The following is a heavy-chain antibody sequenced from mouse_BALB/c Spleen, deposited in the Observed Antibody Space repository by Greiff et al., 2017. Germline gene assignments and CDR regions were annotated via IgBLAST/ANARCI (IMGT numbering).Heavy chain of an antibody. CDR1: GFTFSSYA. V-gene: IGHV5-6-5*01. D-gene: IGHD2-3*01. CDR3: AIGGEYDAWFAY. Sequence: EVQVVESGGGLVKPGGSLKLSCAASGFTFSSYAMSWVRQTPEKRLEWVASISSGGSTYYPDSVKGRFTISRDNARNILYLQMSSLRSEDTAMYYCAIGGEYDAWFAYWGQGTLVTVSA. CDR2: ISSGGST. J-gene: IGHJ3*01.